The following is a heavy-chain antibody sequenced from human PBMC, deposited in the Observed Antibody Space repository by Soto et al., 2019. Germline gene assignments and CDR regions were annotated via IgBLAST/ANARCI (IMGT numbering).Heavy chain of an antibody. CDR1: GFPFSIYN. Sequence: GGSLRLSCAASGFPFSIYNMNWVRRSPGKGLEWVSSISILSTYRNYADSVKGRFTISRDNDKNSLYLQMDSLRAEDTAVYYCARDPPLSSIVGVGVDDLWGQGTLVTVSS. V-gene: IGHV3-21*01. D-gene: IGHD3-22*01. J-gene: IGHJ4*02. CDR2: ISILSTYR. CDR3: ARDPPLSSIVGVGVDDL.